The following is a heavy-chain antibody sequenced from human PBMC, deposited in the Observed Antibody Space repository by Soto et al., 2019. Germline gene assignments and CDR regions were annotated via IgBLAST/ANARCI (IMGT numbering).Heavy chain of an antibody. D-gene: IGHD1-26*01. CDR1: GYTFTVYY. CDR2: INPKSGGT. Sequence: HVQLVQSGAEVKKPGASVNVSCKASGYTFTVYYMHWVRQAPGQGREWMGWINPKSGGTMYPQKFQDRVPMTWDTSISTAYRSLTRLRSDDPAVYYCARELAKVGGSAGFDYWGQGPLVPVSS. CDR3: ARELAKVGGSAGFDY. J-gene: IGHJ4*02. V-gene: IGHV1-2*02.